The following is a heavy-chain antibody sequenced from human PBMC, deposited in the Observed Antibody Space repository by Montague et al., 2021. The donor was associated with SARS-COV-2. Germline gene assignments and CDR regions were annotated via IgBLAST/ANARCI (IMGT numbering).Heavy chain of an antibody. CDR3: AREDRWNWFDP. J-gene: IGHJ5*02. Sequence: LRLSCAASGFTFSNYDMNWIRQPPGKGLEWIGYIFYRGSTNYNPSLETRVTISVDPSKNQFSLKLSSVTAADTAVYYCAREDRWNWFDPWGQGTLVIVSS. CDR1: GFTFSNYD. V-gene: IGHV4-59*01. D-gene: IGHD5-24*01. CDR2: IFYRGST.